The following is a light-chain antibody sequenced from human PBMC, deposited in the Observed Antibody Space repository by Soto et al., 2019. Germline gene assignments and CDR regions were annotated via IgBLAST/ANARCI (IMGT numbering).Light chain of an antibody. CDR2: EGS. Sequence: QSVLTQPASVSGSPGQSITISCTGTSSDVGSSKLVSWYQQYPGRAPKLMIYEGSNRPSGVSTRFSGSSSSKSGSTASLTISGLQAEDEADYYCCSYADKYTLIFCGGTKVTVL. CDR1: SSDVGSSKL. J-gene: IGLJ2*01. V-gene: IGLV2-23*01. CDR3: CSYADKYTLI.